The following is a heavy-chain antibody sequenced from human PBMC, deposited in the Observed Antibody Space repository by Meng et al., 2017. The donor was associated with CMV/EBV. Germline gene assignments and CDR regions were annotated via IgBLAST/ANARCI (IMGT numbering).Heavy chain of an antibody. CDR2: IIPIFGTA. J-gene: IGHJ6*02. CDR3: ARRGPPADPGGLYYYYGMDV. CDR1: GGTFSSYA. Sequence: SVKVFCKASGGTFSSYAISWVRQAPGQGLEWMGGIIPIFGTANYAQKFQGRVTITTDESTSTAYMELSSLRSEDTAVYYCARRGPPADPGGLYYYYGMDVWGQGTTVTVSS. D-gene: IGHD2-2*01. V-gene: IGHV1-69*05.